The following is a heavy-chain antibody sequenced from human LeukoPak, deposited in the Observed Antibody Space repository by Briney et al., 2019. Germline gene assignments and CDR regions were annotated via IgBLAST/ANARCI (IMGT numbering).Heavy chain of an antibody. CDR2: IYHSGST. V-gene: IGHV4-38-2*01. Sequence: SETLSLTCSVPGYSISRDYYWGWIRQPPGKGLGWIGSIYHSGSTYYNPSLESRVTISLDTSKNQFSLKLSSVTAADTAVYYCARQGEMPTIKPFDYWGQGTLVTVSS. J-gene: IGHJ4*02. CDR1: GYSISRDYY. CDR3: ARQGEMPTIKPFDY. D-gene: IGHD5-24*01.